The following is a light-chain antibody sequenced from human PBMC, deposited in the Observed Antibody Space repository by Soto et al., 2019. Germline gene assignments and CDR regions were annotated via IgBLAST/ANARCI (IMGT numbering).Light chain of an antibody. CDR2: HVN. CDR1: SSDVGGYDY. J-gene: IGLJ1*01. CDR3: FSYAGSLYV. Sequence: QSALTQPRSVSGSPGQSVAISCTGASSDVGGYDYVSWYQQHPGKAPKLMIYHVNKRPSGVPDRLSGSKSGNTASLTISGLQAEDEADYYCFSYAGSLYVFGTGTKLTVL. V-gene: IGLV2-11*01.